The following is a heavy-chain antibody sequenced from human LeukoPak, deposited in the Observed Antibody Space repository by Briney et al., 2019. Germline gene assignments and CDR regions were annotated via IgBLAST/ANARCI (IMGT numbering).Heavy chain of an antibody. CDR2: ISGSGGST. CDR3: AKKYCSSTSCYFDY. J-gene: IGHJ4*02. CDR1: GFTFSSYA. D-gene: IGHD2-2*01. Sequence: PGGSLRLSCAASGFTFSSYAMSWVRQAPGEGLEWVSAISGSGGSTYYADSVKGRFTISRDNSKNTLYLQMNSLRAEDTAVYYCAKKYCSSTSCYFDYWGQGTLVTVSS. V-gene: IGHV3-23*01.